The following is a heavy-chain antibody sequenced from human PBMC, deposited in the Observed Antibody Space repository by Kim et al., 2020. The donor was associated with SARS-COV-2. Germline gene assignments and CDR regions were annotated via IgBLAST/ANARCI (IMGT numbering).Heavy chain of an antibody. J-gene: IGHJ4*02. Sequence: YYENSVKGRFTSSRDNAKNSLYLQMHSLRAEDTAVYYCARYGSGTSGFDYWGQGTLVTVSS. D-gene: IGHD3-10*01. CDR3: ARYGSGTSGFDY. V-gene: IGHV3-11*01.